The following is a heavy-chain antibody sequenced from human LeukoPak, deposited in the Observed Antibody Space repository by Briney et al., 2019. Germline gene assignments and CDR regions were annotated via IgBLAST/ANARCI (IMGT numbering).Heavy chain of an antibody. J-gene: IGHJ6*02. CDR3: AWAACSTSCSYYYYYGMDV. CDR2: IKLSGGST. Sequence: ASVKVSCKASGYTFTIYYLHWVRHAPAQGLELKGIIKLSGGSTSYATKFQGRVTMTRDTSTSTVYMELSSLRSEDTAVYYCAWAACSTSCSYYYYYGMDVWGQGTTVTVSS. D-gene: IGHD2-2*01. CDR1: GYTFTIYY. V-gene: IGHV1-46*01.